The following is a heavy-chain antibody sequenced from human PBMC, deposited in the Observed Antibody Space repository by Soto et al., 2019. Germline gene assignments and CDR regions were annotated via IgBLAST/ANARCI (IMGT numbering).Heavy chain of an antibody. CDR2: IHYTGKT. J-gene: IGHJ4*02. Sequence: PSETLSLTCTVSGGFISPYYWSWIRQPPGKGLDWIGYIHYTGKTSYNPSLKSRVTISVDTSQSQFSLKLSSVTAADMAVYYCAREGSYSAYNFAHGIQLWSFDFWGQGALVTVSS. CDR3: AREGSYSAYNFAHGIQLWSFDF. D-gene: IGHD5-12*01. V-gene: IGHV4-59*12. CDR1: GGFISPYY.